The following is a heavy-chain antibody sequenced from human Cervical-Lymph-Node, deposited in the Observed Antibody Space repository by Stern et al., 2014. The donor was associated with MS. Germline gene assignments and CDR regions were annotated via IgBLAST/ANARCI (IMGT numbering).Heavy chain of an antibody. D-gene: IGHD2-15*01. V-gene: IGHV3-33*01. CDR1: GFIFRNSG. CDR3: TRDPRGYCSGGSCYQGFFDY. CDR2: VWQDGINT. Sequence: VQLVESGGGVVQPGGSLRLSCAASGFIFRNSGMHWVRQAPGKGLEWVAGVWQDGINTYYADSVQGRFTISRDNSKNKVELTMNSLRVEDTGIYYCTRDPRGYCSGGSCYQGFFDYWGRGTLVTVSS. J-gene: IGHJ4*02.